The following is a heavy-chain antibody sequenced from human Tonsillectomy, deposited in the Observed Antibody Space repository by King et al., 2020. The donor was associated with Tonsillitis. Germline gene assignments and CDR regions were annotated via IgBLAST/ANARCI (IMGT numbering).Heavy chain of an antibody. CDR3: VRVLSGSYDF. CDR2: INSAGSA. V-gene: IGHV3-53*01. CDR1: GFTVSINF. J-gene: IGHJ4*02. D-gene: IGHD1-26*01. Sequence: VQLVESGGGLIQPGGSLRLSCAASGFTVSINFMAWVRQAPGEGLEWVSGINSAGSASYADSVEGRFTISRDNARKTLSLQMKSLRDEDTAMYYCVRVLSGSYDFWGQGTLVTVSS.